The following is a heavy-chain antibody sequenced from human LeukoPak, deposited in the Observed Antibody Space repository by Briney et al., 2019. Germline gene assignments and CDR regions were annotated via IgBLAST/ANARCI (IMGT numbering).Heavy chain of an antibody. V-gene: IGHV7-4-1*02. D-gene: IGHD3-10*01. J-gene: IGHJ4*02. CDR3: ARGAMVRGVDAAGY. CDR2: INTNTGNP. CDR1: GYTFTSFA. Sequence: WASVKVSCKASGYTFTSFAMNWVRQAPGQGLEWMGWINTNTGNPTYAQGFTGRFVFSLDTSVSTAYLQISSLKAEDTAVYYCARGAMVRGVDAAGYWGQGTLVTVSS.